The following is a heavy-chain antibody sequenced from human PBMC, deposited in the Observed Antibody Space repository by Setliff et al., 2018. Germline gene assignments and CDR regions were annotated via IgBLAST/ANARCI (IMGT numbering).Heavy chain of an antibody. Sequence: PSETLSLTCTVSGGSISSGSYYWSWIRQPAGKGLEWIGSIYYSGSTNYNPSLKSRVTISVDTSKNQFSLKLSSVTAADTAVYYCAKDFGYSSGWRSWGQGTLVTVSS. CDR2: IYYSGST. CDR3: AKDFGYSSGWRS. D-gene: IGHD6-19*01. V-gene: IGHV4-61*10. J-gene: IGHJ4*02. CDR1: GGSISSGSYY.